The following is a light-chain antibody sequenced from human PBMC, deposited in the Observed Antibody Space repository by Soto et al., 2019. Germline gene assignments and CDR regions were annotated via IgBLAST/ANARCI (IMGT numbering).Light chain of an antibody. CDR1: SSDVGSYNL. CDR2: EGS. CDR3: CSYAGSRNVV. Sequence: QSVLTQPASVSGSPGQSITISCTGTSSDVGSYNLVSWYQQHPGKAPKLMIYEGSKRPSGVSNRFSGSKSGSTASLTISGLQAEDEADYYCCSYAGSRNVVFGGGTKLTVL. J-gene: IGLJ2*01. V-gene: IGLV2-23*01.